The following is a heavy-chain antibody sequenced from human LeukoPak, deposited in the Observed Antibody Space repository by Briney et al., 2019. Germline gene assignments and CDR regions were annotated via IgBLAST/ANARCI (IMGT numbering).Heavy chain of an antibody. CDR3: ARLPTFYYDSSHYHYDY. D-gene: IGHD3-22*01. CDR1: GFTFSSYA. CDR2: ISGSGGST. J-gene: IGHJ4*02. Sequence: GGSLRLSCAASGFTFSSYAMSWVRQAPGKGLEWVSAISGSGGSTYYADSVKGRFTISRDKSKNTLYLQMNSLRAEDTAVYYCARLPTFYYDSSHYHYDYWGQGTLVTVSS. V-gene: IGHV3-23*01.